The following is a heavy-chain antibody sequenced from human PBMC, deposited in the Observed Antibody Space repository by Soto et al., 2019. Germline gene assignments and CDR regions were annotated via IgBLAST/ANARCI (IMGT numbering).Heavy chain of an antibody. J-gene: IGHJ4*02. CDR3: AKDQARGTIKNDFDY. CDR2: SSCDGGST. CDR1: GFTFSSYA. D-gene: IGHD4-17*01. V-gene: IGHV3-23*01. Sequence: GGSLRLSCAASGFTFSSYAMSWVRQAPRTGLEWVSASSCDGGSTYYADSVKGRFTISRDNSKNTLYLQMNSLRAEDTAVYYCAKDQARGTIKNDFDYWGQGTLVTVSS.